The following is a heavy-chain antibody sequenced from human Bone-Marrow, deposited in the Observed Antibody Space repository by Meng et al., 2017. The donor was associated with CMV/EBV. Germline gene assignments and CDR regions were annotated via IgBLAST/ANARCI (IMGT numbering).Heavy chain of an antibody. CDR1: GYTFTGYY. J-gene: IGHJ6*02. CDR3: ARAAQFLSYGFDV. V-gene: IGHV1-2*02. CDR2: INPHSGGT. D-gene: IGHD3-3*01. Sequence: ASVKVSCKASGYTFTGYYMHWVRQAPGQGLEWVGWINPHSGGTNYAQKFQGRVTLTRDTSISTAYMDLSRLTSDDTAVYYCARAAQFLSYGFDVWGRGTTVTVSS.